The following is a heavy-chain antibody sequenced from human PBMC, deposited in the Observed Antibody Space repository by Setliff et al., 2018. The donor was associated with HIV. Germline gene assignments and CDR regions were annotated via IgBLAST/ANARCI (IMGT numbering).Heavy chain of an antibody. Sequence: ASVKVSCKASGYTFTNYDINWVRQAPGQGLEWMGWISTYNNNTNYAQKLQGRVTMTTETSTSTAYMELRSLRTDDTAVYYCARNTDVDSVYRPFHIWGQGTMVTVSS. D-gene: IGHD1-26*01. V-gene: IGHV1-18*01. CDR2: ISTYNNNT. CDR3: ARNTDVDSVYRPFHI. J-gene: IGHJ3*02. CDR1: GYTFTNYD.